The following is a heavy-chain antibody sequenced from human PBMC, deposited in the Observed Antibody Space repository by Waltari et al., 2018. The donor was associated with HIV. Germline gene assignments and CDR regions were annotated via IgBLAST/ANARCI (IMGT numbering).Heavy chain of an antibody. CDR3: AKSKDATYYYFGLDV. J-gene: IGHJ6*02. V-gene: IGHV1-18*01. Sequence: QIQLAQSGAEVKKPGASVKVSCTASGYSFTTDGISWVRQAPGQGLDWVGWISPYNGNTNYAQKFQGRVTMTTDTSATTVFLEMRGLRSDDTAIYYCAKSKDATYYYFGLDVWGQGTTVTVSS. CDR1: GYSFTTDG. CDR2: ISPYNGNT.